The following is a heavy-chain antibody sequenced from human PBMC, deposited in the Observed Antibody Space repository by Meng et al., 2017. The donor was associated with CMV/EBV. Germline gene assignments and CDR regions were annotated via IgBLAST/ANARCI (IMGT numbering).Heavy chain of an antibody. CDR1: GFTFSSYG. D-gene: IGHD3-22*01. CDR2: IRYDGSNK. Sequence: GESLKISCAASGFTFSSYGMHWVRQAPGKGLEWVAFIRYDGSNKYYADSVKGRFTIYRDNSKNTLYLQMNSLRAEDTAVYYCAKDKQYYDSSGWIDYWGQGTMVTVSS. V-gene: IGHV3-30*02. J-gene: IGHJ4*02. CDR3: AKDKQYYDSSGWIDY.